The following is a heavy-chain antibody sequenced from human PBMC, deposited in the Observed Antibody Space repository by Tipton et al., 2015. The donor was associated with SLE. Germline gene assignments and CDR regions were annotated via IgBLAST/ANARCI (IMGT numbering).Heavy chain of an antibody. CDR2: IYYSGGT. Sequence: QLVQSGAEVKKPGSSVKVSCKASGGTFSSYAISWIRQHPGKGLEWIGYIYYSGGTYYNPSLKSRVTISVDTSKNQFSLKLGSVTAADTAVYYCAGKGGNYDFWGGYSSDAFDIWGQGTMVTVSS. CDR1: GGTFSSYAI. J-gene: IGHJ3*02. D-gene: IGHD3-3*01. CDR3: AGKGGNYDFWGGYSSDAFDI. V-gene: IGHV4-31*03.